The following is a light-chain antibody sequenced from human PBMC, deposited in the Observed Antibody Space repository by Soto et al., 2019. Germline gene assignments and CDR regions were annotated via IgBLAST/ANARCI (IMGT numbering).Light chain of an antibody. CDR1: QDINSD. Sequence: GDRVPIACRASQDINSDLAWYQQKPGKVPKLLIYAAFTLQSGVPSRFSGSASGAEFTLTISSLQPEDFATYYCQQLKSYPVTFGGGTEVEIK. CDR2: AAF. J-gene: IGKJ4*01. V-gene: IGKV1-9*01. CDR3: QQLKSYPVT.